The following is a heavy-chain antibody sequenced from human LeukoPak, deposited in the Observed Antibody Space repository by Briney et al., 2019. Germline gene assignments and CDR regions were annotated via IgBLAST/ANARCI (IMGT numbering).Heavy chain of an antibody. V-gene: IGHV1-69*06. CDR3: ARLTGYSYSDYYYYMDV. J-gene: IGHJ6*03. CDR2: IIPIFGTA. CDR1: GGTFSSYA. Sequence: SVKVSCKASGGTFSSYAISWVRQAPGQGLEWMGGIIPIFGTANCAQKFQGRVTITADKSTSTAYMELSSLRSEDTAVYYCARLTGYSYSDYYYYMDVWGKGTTVTVSS. D-gene: IGHD5-18*01.